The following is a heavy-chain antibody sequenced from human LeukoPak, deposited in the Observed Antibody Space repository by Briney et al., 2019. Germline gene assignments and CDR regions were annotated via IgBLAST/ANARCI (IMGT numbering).Heavy chain of an antibody. D-gene: IGHD3-22*01. Sequence: ASVKVSCKVSGYTLTELSMHWVRQAPGKGLEWVGGFDPEDGETIYAQKFQGRVTMTEDTSTDTAYMELSSLRSEDTAVYYCATSGRYYDSSGYALDYWGQGTLVTVSS. J-gene: IGHJ4*02. CDR1: GYTLTELS. V-gene: IGHV1-24*01. CDR2: FDPEDGET. CDR3: ATSGRYYDSSGYALDY.